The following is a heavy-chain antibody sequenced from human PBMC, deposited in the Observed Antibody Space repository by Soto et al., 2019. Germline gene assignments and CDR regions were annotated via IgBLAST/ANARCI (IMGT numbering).Heavy chain of an antibody. CDR3: ARGRDEYKRGNV. CDR1: GGSLSDYY. D-gene: IGHD1-1*01. CDR2: IHPSGST. J-gene: IGHJ6*02. Sequence: QVQLQQWGAGLLKPSETLSLTCAVSGGSLSDYYWPWIRQSPGQGLEWIGEIHPSGSTYYNPSLRSRVTISVDTSKNQFSLKLTSLTAADTAIYYCARGRDEYKRGNVWGHGTTVTVSS. V-gene: IGHV4-34*01.